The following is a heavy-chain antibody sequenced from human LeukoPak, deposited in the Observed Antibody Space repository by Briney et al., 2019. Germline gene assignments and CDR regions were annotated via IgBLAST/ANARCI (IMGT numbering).Heavy chain of an antibody. J-gene: IGHJ4*02. CDR2: ISSSSSYI. Sequence: GGSLRLSCAASGFTFSSYSMNWVRQAPGKGLEWVSSISSSSSYIYYADSVKGRFTISRDNAKNSLYLQMNGLRAEDTAVYYCARVGLGSRFDYWGQGTLVTVSS. D-gene: IGHD3-10*01. CDR3: ARVGLGSRFDY. CDR1: GFTFSSYS. V-gene: IGHV3-21*01.